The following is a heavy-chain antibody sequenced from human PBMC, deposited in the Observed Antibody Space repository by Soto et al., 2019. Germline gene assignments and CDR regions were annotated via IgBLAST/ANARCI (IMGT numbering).Heavy chain of an antibody. J-gene: IGHJ3*02. Sequence: ASVKVSCKASGYTFTTYDFNWVRQATGQGLEWMGYMRPNDGYAAYAQKFEGRVTMTRNTSISTAYMELNSLRSEDTAVYYCATEDHDAFDIWGQGTMVTVSS. V-gene: IGHV1-8*01. CDR2: MRPNDGYA. CDR1: GYTFTTYD. CDR3: ATEDHDAFDI.